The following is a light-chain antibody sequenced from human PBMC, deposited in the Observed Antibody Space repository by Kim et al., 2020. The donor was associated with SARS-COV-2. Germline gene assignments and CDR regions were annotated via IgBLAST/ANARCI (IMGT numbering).Light chain of an antibody. CDR3: QVWDSSSDHPWV. CDR1: NIGSKS. Sequence: SYELTQPPSVSVAPGKTARITWGGNNIGSKSVHWYRQKPGQAPVLVIYYDSDRPSGIPERFSGSNSGNTATLTISRGEAGDEADYYCQVWDSSSDHPWVFGAGTKVTVL. V-gene: IGLV3-21*04. CDR2: YDS. J-gene: IGLJ1*01.